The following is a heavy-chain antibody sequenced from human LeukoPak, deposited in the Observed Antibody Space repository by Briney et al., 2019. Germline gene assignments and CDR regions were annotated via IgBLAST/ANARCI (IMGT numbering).Heavy chain of an antibody. V-gene: IGHV3-74*01. Sequence: GGSLRLSCAASGFTFSSYWMHWVRQAPGKGLVWVSRINSDGSSTSYADSVKGRFTISRDNSKNTLYLQMNSLRAEDTAVYYCAKDRGAHYDFWSGLNWFDPWGQGTLVTVSS. J-gene: IGHJ5*02. CDR3: AKDRGAHYDFWSGLNWFDP. CDR1: GFTFSSYW. D-gene: IGHD3-3*01. CDR2: INSDGSST.